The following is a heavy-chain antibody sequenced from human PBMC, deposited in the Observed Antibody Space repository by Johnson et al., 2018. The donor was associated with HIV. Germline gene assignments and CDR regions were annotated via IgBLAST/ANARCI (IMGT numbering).Heavy chain of an antibody. CDR1: GFTFSSYW. CDR3: ARGLAADAFDI. Sequence: MLLVESGGGLVQPGGSLRLSCAASGFTFSSYWMSWVRQAPGKGLEWVANIKQDGSEKYYVDSVKGRFTISRDNSKNTLYLQMNSLRAEDTAVYYCARGLAADAFDIWGQGTMVTVSS. D-gene: IGHD6-13*01. V-gene: IGHV3-7*01. CDR2: IKQDGSEK. J-gene: IGHJ3*02.